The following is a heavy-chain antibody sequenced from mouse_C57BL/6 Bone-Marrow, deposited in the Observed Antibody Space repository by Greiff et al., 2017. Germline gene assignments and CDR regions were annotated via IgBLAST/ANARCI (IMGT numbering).Heavy chain of an antibody. Sequence: VQLQQSGPELVKPGASVKISCKASGYTFTDYYMNWVKQSHGKSLEWIGDINPNNGGTSYNQKFKGKATLTVDKSSSTAYMELRSLTSEDSAVYYCARRLYYDYDWFAYWGQGTLVTVSA. J-gene: IGHJ3*01. V-gene: IGHV1-26*01. D-gene: IGHD2-4*01. CDR2: INPNNGGT. CDR1: GYTFTDYY. CDR3: ARRLYYDYDWFAY.